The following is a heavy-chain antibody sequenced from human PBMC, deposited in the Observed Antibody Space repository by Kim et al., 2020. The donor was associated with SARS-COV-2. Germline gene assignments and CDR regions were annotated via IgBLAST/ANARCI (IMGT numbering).Heavy chain of an antibody. CDR3: ARGFTIFGVVIIGGNWFDP. D-gene: IGHD3-3*01. J-gene: IGHJ5*02. Sequence: KSRVTISVATSKNQFSLKLSSVTAADTAVYYCARGFTIFGVVIIGGNWFDPWGQGTLVTVSS. V-gene: IGHV4-34*01.